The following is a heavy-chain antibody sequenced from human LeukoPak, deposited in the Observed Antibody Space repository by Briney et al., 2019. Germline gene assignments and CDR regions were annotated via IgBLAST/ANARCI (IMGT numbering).Heavy chain of an antibody. V-gene: IGHV4-39*07. CDR2: IYYSGST. CDR3: AIGLTYYFDY. D-gene: IGHD2-21*02. Sequence: SETLSLTCTVSGGSISSSSYYWGWIRQPPGKGLEWIGSIYYSGSTYYNPSLKSRVTISVDTSKNQFSLKLSSVTAADTAVYYCAIGLTYYFDYWGQGTLVTVSS. J-gene: IGHJ4*02. CDR1: GGSISSSSYY.